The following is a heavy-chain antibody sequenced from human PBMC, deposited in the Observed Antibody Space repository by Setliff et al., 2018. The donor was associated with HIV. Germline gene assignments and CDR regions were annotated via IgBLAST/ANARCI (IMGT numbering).Heavy chain of an antibody. CDR2: IDHTESR. CDR1: GGSFTTSY. D-gene: IGHD3-16*01. V-gene: IGHV4-34*01. CDR3: AGRVWTPGGVISPFDY. Sequence: SETLSLTCAVYGGSFTTSYWSWIRQPPGKGLEWIAEIDHTESRDYNPSLKSRVTISIDMSKNQLSLKLSSVTAADTAVYFCAGRVWTPGGVISPFDYWAQGTLVTVSS. J-gene: IGHJ4*02.